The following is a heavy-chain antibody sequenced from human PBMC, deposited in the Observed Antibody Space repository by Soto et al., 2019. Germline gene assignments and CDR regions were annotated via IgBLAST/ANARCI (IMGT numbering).Heavy chain of an antibody. D-gene: IGHD2-2*01. CDR3: ARAAAYCSSTSCYAFLDYYYGMDV. CDR2: ISSSSSYI. CDR1: GFTFSSYS. Sequence: GGSLRLSCAASGFTFSSYSMNWVRQAPGKGLEWVSSISSSSSYIYYADSVKGRFTISRDNAKNSLYLQMNSLRAEDTAVYYCARAAAYCSSTSCYAFLDYYYGMDVWGQGTTVTVSS. J-gene: IGHJ6*02. V-gene: IGHV3-21*01.